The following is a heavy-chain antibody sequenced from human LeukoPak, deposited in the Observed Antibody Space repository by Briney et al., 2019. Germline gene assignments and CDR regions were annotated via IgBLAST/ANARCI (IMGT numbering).Heavy chain of an antibody. CDR3: AKESPYAVGGTSRVYYFDY. Sequence: GGSLRLSCSASGFTFSSYAISWVRQAPGKGLEWVSAISNRGRTYYRDSVKGRFTISRDDSKNTVHLQMNSLRADDTALYYCAKESPYAVGGTSRVYYFDYWGQGALVTVSS. CDR1: GFTFSSYA. D-gene: IGHD1-26*01. V-gene: IGHV3-23*01. J-gene: IGHJ4*02. CDR2: ISNRGRT.